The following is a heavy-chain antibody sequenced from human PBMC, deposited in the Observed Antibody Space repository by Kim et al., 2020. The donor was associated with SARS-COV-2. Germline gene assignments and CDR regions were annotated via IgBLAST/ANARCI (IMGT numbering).Heavy chain of an antibody. J-gene: IGHJ6*02. CDR3: ARDASGYDFWSGYGPRDGMDV. D-gene: IGHD3-3*01. V-gene: IGHV3-30-3*01. CDR2: ISYDGSNK. Sequence: GGSLRLSCAASGFSFSSYAMHWVRQAPGKGLEWVAVISYDGSNKYYADSVKGRFTISRDNSKNTLYLQMISLRAEDTAVYYCARDASGYDFWSGYGPRDGMDVWGQGTTVTVSS. CDR1: GFSFSSYA.